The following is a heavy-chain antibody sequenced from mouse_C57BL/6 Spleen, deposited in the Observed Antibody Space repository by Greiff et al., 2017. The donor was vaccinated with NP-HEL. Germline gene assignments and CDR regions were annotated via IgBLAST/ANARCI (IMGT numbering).Heavy chain of an antibody. Sequence: DVMLVESGGGLVQPGGSLKLSCAASGFTFSDYYMYWVRQTPEKRLEWVAYISNGGGSTYYPDTVKGRFTISRDNAKNTLYLQMSRLKSEDTAMYYCARHGYDSFAYWGQGTLVTVSA. CDR3: ARHGYDSFAY. CDR1: GFTFSDYY. V-gene: IGHV5-12*01. CDR2: ISNGGGST. J-gene: IGHJ3*01. D-gene: IGHD2-4*01.